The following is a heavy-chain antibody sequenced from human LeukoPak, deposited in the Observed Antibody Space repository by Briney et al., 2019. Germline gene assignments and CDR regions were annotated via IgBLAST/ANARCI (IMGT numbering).Heavy chain of an antibody. CDR1: GFTFSHSY. Sequence: GGSLRLSCAASGFTFSHSYIHWVRQARGKGLVWVSRIDIDGNTVYADPVKGRFTISRDNAKSTLYLEMNSLRAEDTAVYYCARDMNYNLDYWGPGTLVTVSP. D-gene: IGHD1-7*01. J-gene: IGHJ4*02. CDR3: ARDMNYNLDY. V-gene: IGHV3-74*01. CDR2: IDIDGNT.